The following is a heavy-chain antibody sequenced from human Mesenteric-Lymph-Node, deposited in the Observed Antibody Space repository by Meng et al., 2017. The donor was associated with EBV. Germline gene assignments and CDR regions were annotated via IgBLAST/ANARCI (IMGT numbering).Heavy chain of an antibody. CDR2: IFHAGNT. CDR3: ARGSHYTWDV. D-gene: IGHD3-16*01. V-gene: IGHV4-4*02. J-gene: IGHJ4*02. Sequence: QVQLQGSGPGLVKPSGTLSLTRAVSGDSISTSNWWTWVRQPPGKGLEWIGEIFHAGNTNYNPSLKSQVTMSVDTSKNQFSLNLSSVTAADSAVYYCARGSHYTWDVWGQGTLVTVSS. CDR1: GDSISTSNW.